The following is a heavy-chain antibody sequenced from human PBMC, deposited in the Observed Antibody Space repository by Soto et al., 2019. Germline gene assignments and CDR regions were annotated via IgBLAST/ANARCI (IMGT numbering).Heavy chain of an antibody. CDR2: IXXSXXX. D-gene: IGHD5-18*01. CDR1: GGSVSSGSYY. V-gene: IGHV4-61*01. Sequence: SETLSPTCTVSGGSVSSGSYYWSWIRQPPXKGLGCIXXIXXSXXXXXTXXRKRRVTISVDTSKNQFSLKLSSVTAAETAMYYWARDLRGYSNWFHPWGQGTLVTVSS. J-gene: IGHJ5*02. CDR3: ARDLRGYSNWFHP.